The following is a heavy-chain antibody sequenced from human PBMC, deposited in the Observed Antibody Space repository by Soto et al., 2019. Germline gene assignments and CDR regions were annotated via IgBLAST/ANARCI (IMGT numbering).Heavy chain of an antibody. D-gene: IGHD2-15*01. J-gene: IGHJ4*02. Sequence: PGGSLRLSCAASGFTFSSYGMHWVRQAPGKGLEWVAVISYDGSNKYYADSVKGRFTISRDNSKNTLYLQMNSLRAEDAAVYYCAKSRPERAATPDYWGQGTLVTVSS. CDR3: AKSRPERAATPDY. V-gene: IGHV3-30*18. CDR2: ISYDGSNK. CDR1: GFTFSSYG.